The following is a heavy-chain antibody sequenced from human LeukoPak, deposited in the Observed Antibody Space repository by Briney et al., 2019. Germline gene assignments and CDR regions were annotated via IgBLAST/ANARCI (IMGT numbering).Heavy chain of an antibody. J-gene: IGHJ4*02. Sequence: SETLSLTCTVSGGSISSDYWSWIRQPPGRGLEWIGYIYYSGSTYYNPSLKSRVTISVDTSKNQFSLKLSSVTAADTAVYYCAKSQEGWSPYFDYWGQGTLVTVSS. V-gene: IGHV4-59*04. CDR2: IYYSGST. CDR3: AKSQEGWSPYFDY. CDR1: GGSISSDY.